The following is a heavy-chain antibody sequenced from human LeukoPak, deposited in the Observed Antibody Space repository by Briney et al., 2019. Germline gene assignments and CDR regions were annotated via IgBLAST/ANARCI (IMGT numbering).Heavy chain of an antibody. CDR3: AKSAGRYYFDY. CDR1: GFTFDDYA. CDR2: ISWNSGSI. V-gene: IGHV3-9*01. J-gene: IGHJ4*02. Sequence: GRSLRLSCAASGFTFDDYAMLWVRQAPGKGLEWVSGISWNSGSIGYADSVKGRFTISRDNAKNSLYLQMNSLRAEDTALYYCAKSAGRYYFDYWGQGTLVTVSS. D-gene: IGHD6-19*01.